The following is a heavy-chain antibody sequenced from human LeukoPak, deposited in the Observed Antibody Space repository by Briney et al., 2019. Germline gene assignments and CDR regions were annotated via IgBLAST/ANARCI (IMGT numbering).Heavy chain of an antibody. Sequence: ASVKVSCKASGYTFTNYAMNWVRQAPGQGLECMGWINTNTGNPTYAQGFTGRFVLSLDTSVSTAYLQISSLKAEDTAVYYCARDLPGYNRSYAFDIWGPGTMVTVSS. CDR2: INTNTGNP. CDR3: ARDLPGYNRSYAFDI. J-gene: IGHJ3*02. CDR1: GYTFTNYA. D-gene: IGHD6-13*01. V-gene: IGHV7-4-1*02.